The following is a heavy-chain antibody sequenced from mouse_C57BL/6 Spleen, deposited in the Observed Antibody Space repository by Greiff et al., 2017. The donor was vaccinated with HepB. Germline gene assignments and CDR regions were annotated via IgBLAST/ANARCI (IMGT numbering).Heavy chain of an antibody. V-gene: IGHV1-15*01. J-gene: IGHJ3*01. CDR2: IDPETSGT. Sequence: VQLQQSGAELVRPGASVTLSCKASGYTFTDYEMHWVKQTPVHGLEWIGAIDPETSGTAYNQKFKGKAILTADKSSSTAYMELRSLTSEDSAVYYCTRIGSSPFAYWGQRTLVTVSA. CDR3: TRIGSSPFAY. CDR1: GYTFTDYE. D-gene: IGHD1-1*01.